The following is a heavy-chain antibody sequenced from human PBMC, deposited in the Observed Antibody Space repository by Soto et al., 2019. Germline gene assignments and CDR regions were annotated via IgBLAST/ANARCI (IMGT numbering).Heavy chain of an antibody. J-gene: IGHJ4*02. CDR3: ARHLRRDGYNYYFDY. CDR2: IYYSGST. CDR1: GGSISSYS. D-gene: IGHD1-1*01. Sequence: QVQLQESGPGLVKPSETLSLTCTVSGGSISSYSWSWIRQPPGKGLEWIGYIYYSGSTNYNPSLKSRVTISVDTSNNRSSLRLSSMTAADTAVYYCARHLRRDGYNYYFDYWGQGTLVTVSS. V-gene: IGHV4-59*08.